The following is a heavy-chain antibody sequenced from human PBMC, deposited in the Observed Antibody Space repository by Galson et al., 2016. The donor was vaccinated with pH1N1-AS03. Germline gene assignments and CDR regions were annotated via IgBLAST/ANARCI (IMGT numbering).Heavy chain of an antibody. Sequence: SLRLSCAASGFTFSTYWMSWVRQAPGKGLEWVANIKQDGTEKYYVASVQGRFTISRDNAKNSLFLQMNSLRAEDTAVYYCAREGEDCWGDSKYGADYWGQGTLVTVPS. J-gene: IGHJ4*02. D-gene: IGHD2-21*01. CDR1: GFTFSTYW. CDR3: AREGEDCWGDSKYGADY. CDR2: IKQDGTEK. V-gene: IGHV3-7*01.